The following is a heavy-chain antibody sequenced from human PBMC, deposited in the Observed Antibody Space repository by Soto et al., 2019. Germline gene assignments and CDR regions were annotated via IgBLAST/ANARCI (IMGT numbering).Heavy chain of an antibody. V-gene: IGHV4-39*01. Sequence: LSLTCNVSGGSISSSSYYWGWIRQPPGKGLEWIGSINYSGSTYYNPSLKSRVTMPVDRTKNQFSLKLSSVTAADTAVYYCARHVVGHEYGDPNYYYDDGLDVWGQGTTVTVSS. CDR2: INYSGST. D-gene: IGHD2-21*01. CDR3: ARHVVGHEYGDPNYYYDDGLDV. CDR1: GGSISSSSYY. J-gene: IGHJ6*02.